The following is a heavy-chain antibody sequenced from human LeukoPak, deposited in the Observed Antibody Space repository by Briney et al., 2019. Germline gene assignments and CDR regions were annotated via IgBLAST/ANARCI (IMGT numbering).Heavy chain of an antibody. CDR1: GGSISSYY. CDR3: ARGHGPRYCSGGSCYPSNWGFDP. Sequence: PSGTLSLTCTVSGGSISSYYWSWIRQPPGKGLEWIGYIYYSGSTNYNPSLKSRVTISVDTSKNQFSLKLSSVTAADTAVYYCARGHGPRYCSGGSCYPSNWGFDPWGQGTLVTVSS. V-gene: IGHV4-59*01. J-gene: IGHJ5*02. D-gene: IGHD2-15*01. CDR2: IYYSGST.